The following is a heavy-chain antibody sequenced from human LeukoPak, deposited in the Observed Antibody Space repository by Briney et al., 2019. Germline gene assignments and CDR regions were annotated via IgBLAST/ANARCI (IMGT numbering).Heavy chain of an antibody. CDR1: GYSISSGYY. CDR3: ARIVVVIMGLDY. V-gene: IGHV4-38-2*01. Sequence: SETLSLTCAVSGYSISSGYYWGWIRQPPGKGLEWIGSIYYSGSTYYNPSLKSRVTISVDTSKNQFSLKLSSVTAADTAVYYCARIVVVIMGLDYWGQGTLVTVSS. D-gene: IGHD3-22*01. J-gene: IGHJ4*02. CDR2: IYYSGST.